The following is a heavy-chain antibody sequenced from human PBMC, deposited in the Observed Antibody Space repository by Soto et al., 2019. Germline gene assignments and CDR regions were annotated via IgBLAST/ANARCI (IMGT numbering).Heavy chain of an antibody. CDR2: INPSGGST. V-gene: IGHV1-46*03. CDR3: TRAPSYGAFDI. D-gene: IGHD4-17*01. Sequence: QVQLVQSGAEAKKPGASVKVSCKASGYTFTSYYIHWVRQAPGQGLEWMEIINPSGGSTTYAQKFQGRVTMTRDTSTSTGYMELSSLRSEDTAVYYCTRAPSYGAFDIWGQGTMVTVSS. J-gene: IGHJ3*02. CDR1: GYTFTSYY.